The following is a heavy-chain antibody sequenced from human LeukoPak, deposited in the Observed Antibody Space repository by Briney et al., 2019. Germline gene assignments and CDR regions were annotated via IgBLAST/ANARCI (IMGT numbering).Heavy chain of an antibody. CDR2: INPNSGGT. V-gene: IGHV1-2*02. Sequence: ASVKVSCKASGYTFTGYYIRWVRQAPGQGRVWMGWINPNSGGTEFAQKFQGRVTMTRDTSISTAYMELSRLRPDDTAVYYCARGGEVCSSTSCYRGHEYWGQGTLVTVSS. J-gene: IGHJ4*02. CDR3: ARGGEVCSSTSCYRGHEY. D-gene: IGHD2-2*01. CDR1: GYTFTGYY.